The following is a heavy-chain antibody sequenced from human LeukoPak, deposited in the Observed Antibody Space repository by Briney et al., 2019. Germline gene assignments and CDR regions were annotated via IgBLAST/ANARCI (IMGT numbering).Heavy chain of an antibody. CDR1: GFTFSSYG. Sequence: PSGRSLRLSCAASGFTFSSYGMHWVRQAPGKGLEWVAVIWYDGSNKYYADSVRGRFTISRDNSKKTLSLQMNSLRVEDTAIYYCAKDIQLSAWGLGTMVTVSS. CDR2: IWYDGSNK. D-gene: IGHD5-24*01. J-gene: IGHJ3*01. CDR3: AKDIQLSA. V-gene: IGHV3-33*06.